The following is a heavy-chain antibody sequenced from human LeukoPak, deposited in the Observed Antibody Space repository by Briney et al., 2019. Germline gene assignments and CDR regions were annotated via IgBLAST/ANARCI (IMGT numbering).Heavy chain of an antibody. D-gene: IGHD4-17*01. V-gene: IGHV4-34*01. CDR3: ARGGDYGDLRYFDY. CDR1: GGSFSGYY. J-gene: IGHJ4*02. CDR2: INHSGTT. Sequence: SETLSLTCAVYGGSFSGYYWTWIPQPPEKGLEWIGEINHSGTTKYNPSLMSRVTILADTSKNQFSLKLNSVTAADTAVYYCARGGDYGDLRYFDYWGQGTLVTVSS.